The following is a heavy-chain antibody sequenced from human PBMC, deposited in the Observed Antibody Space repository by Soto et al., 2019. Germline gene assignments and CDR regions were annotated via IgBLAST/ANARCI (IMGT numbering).Heavy chain of an antibody. CDR3: ARDQYCGGDCYSPYFDY. D-gene: IGHD2-21*02. J-gene: IGHJ4*02. CDR2: ISSSSSTI. CDR1: GFTFSSYS. V-gene: IGHV3-48*02. Sequence: GGSLRLSCAASGFTFSSYSMNWVRQAPGKGLEWVSYISSSSSTIYYADSVKGRFTISRDNAKNSLYLQMNSLRDEDTAVYYCARDQYCGGDCYSPYFDYWGQGTLVTVSS.